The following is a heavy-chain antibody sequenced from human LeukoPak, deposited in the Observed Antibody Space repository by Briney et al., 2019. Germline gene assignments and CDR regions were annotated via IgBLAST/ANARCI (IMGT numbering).Heavy chain of an antibody. J-gene: IGHJ4*02. CDR2: ISYDGSNK. CDR1: GFTFSSYG. D-gene: IGHD3-22*01. V-gene: IGHV3-30*18. CDR3: AKDYDSSGYDY. Sequence: PGRSLGLSCAASGFTFSSYGMHWVRQAPGKGLEWVAVISYDGSNKYYADSVKGRFTISRDNSKNTLYLQMNSLRAEDTAVYYCAKDYDSSGYDYWGQGTLVTVSS.